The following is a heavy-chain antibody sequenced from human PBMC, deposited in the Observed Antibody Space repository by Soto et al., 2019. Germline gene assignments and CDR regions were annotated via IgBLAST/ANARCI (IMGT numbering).Heavy chain of an antibody. CDR1: GFTFSSYA. CDR2: ISGSGGST. V-gene: IGHV3-23*01. J-gene: IGHJ4*02. Sequence: GGSLRLSCAASGFTFSSYAMSWVRQAPGKGLEWVSAISGSGGSTYYADSVKGRFTISRDNSKNTLYLQMNSLRAEDTAVYYCAKTPLRDGYNLNLYYFDYWGQGTLVTVSS. CDR3: AKTPLRDGYNLNLYYFDY. D-gene: IGHD5-12*01.